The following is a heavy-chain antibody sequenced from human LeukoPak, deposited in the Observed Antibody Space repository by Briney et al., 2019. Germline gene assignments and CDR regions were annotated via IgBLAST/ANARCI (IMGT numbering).Heavy chain of an antibody. Sequence: GKXLECMGIIFPGDSDSRYSPSFQGQLTISVDKSISTAYLQWNSLKASDTAIYYCARFRDDFPDYWGQGTLIIVSS. CDR3: ARFRDDFPDY. J-gene: IGHJ4*02. V-gene: IGHV5-51*01. D-gene: IGHD5-24*01. CDR2: IFPGDSDS.